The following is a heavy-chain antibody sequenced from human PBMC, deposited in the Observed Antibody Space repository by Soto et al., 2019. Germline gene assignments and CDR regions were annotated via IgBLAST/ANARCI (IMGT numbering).Heavy chain of an antibody. CDR2: VDWNSGTI. V-gene: IGHV3-9*01. Sequence: EMQLVESGGGLVQPGRSLRLSCAVSGFTFENFALHWVRQAPGKGLEWVSGVDWNSGTIAYADSVKGRFTLSRDSATSSLYLRLDGLSPEDTAFYYCAKAHMVVTHRFDPWGQGTLVTVSS. J-gene: IGHJ5*02. CDR1: GFTFENFA. D-gene: IGHD2-21*02. CDR3: AKAHMVVTHRFDP.